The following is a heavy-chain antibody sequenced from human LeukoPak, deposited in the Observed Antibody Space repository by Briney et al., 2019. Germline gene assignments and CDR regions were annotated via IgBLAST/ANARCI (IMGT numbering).Heavy chain of an antibody. CDR2: ISSSGSTI. V-gene: IGHV3-48*03. J-gene: IGHJ4*02. D-gene: IGHD5-18*01. CDR1: GFTFSSYE. Sequence: GGSLRLSCAASGFTFSSYEMNWVRQAPGKGLEWVSYISSSGSTIYYADSVKGRFTISRDNAKNSLCLQMNSLRAEDTAVYYCARESRTWIQLWLLDYWGQGNLVTVSS. CDR3: ARESRTWIQLWLLDY.